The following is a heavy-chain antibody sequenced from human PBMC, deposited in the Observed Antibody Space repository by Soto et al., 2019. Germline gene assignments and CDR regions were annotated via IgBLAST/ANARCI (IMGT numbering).Heavy chain of an antibody. CDR2: IIPIFGTA. CDR3: ARGPIDRLYDYVWGSYRPFYFDY. D-gene: IGHD3-16*02. CDR1: GGTFSSYA. Sequence: GASVKVSCKASGGTFSSYAISWVRQAPGQGPEWMGWIIPIFGTANYAQKFQGRVTITADKSTSTAYMELSSLRSEDTAVYYCARGPIDRLYDYVWGSYRPFYFDYWGQGTLVTVSS. J-gene: IGHJ4*02. V-gene: IGHV1-69*06.